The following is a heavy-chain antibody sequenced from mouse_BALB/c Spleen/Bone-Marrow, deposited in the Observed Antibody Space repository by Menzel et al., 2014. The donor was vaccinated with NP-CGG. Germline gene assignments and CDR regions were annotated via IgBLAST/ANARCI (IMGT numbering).Heavy chain of an antibody. J-gene: IGHJ3*01. Sequence: VQLRQSGAELVKPGASVKLSCTASGFNIKDTYMHWVMQRPEQGLEWTGRIDPANGNTKYDPKFQGKATITADTSSNTAYLQLSSLTSEDTAVYYCASYYYGSSSFAYWGQGTLVTVSA. V-gene: IGHV14-3*02. CDR1: GFNIKDTY. CDR2: IDPANGNT. D-gene: IGHD1-1*01. CDR3: ASYYYGSSSFAY.